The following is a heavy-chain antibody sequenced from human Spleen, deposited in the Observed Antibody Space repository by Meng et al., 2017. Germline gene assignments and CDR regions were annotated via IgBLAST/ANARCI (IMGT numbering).Heavy chain of an antibody. CDR2: INHSGGT. V-gene: IGHV4-34*01. J-gene: IGHJ4*02. CDR1: GGSFSGYS. D-gene: IGHD3-22*01. Sequence: QVQLQQWGAGLLKPSETLSLTCAVYGGSFSGYSWSWIRQPPGKGLEWIGEINHSGGTNYNPSLKSRVTILLDTSKNQFSLNLSPVTAADTAVYFCARNARRPPRYYYDSSGQSGYLDSWGQGTLVTVSS. CDR3: ARNARRPPRYYYDSSGQSGYLDS.